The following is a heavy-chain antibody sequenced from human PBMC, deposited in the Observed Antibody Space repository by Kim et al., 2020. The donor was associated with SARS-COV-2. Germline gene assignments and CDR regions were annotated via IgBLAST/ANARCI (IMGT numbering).Heavy chain of an antibody. V-gene: IGHV1-69*01. J-gene: IGHJ3*02. CDR3: ARGPGSGGSWDI. Sequence: NYAQKFQGRVTIPADESTSTAYMELSSLRSEDTAVYYCARGPGSGGSWDIWGQGTMVTVSS. D-gene: IGHD2-15*01.